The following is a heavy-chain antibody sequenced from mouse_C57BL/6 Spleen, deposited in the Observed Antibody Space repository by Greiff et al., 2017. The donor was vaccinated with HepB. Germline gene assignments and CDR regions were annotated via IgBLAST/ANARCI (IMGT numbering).Heavy chain of an antibody. CDR3: ASGSTYGSSPSGY. D-gene: IGHD1-1*01. V-gene: IGHV1-22*01. CDR1: GYTFTDYN. CDR2: INPNNGGT. Sequence: VQLQQSGPELVKPGASVKMSCKASGYTFTDYNMHWVKQSHGKSLEWIGYINPNNGGTRYNQKFKGKATLTVNKSSSTAYMELRSLSSEDSAVYYCASGSTYGSSPSGYWGQGTSVTVSS. J-gene: IGHJ4*01.